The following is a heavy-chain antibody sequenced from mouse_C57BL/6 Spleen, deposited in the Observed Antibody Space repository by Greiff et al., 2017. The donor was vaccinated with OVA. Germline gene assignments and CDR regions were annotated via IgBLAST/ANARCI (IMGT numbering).Heavy chain of an antibody. J-gene: IGHJ4*01. CDR3: ARHNGNYYAPYYAMDY. V-gene: IGHV5-6*01. CDR1: GFTFSSYG. Sequence: EVQGVESGGDLVKPGGSLKLSCAASGFTFSSYGMSWVRQTPDKRLEWVATISSGGSYTYYPDSVKGRFTISRDNAKNTLYLQMSSLKSEDTAMYYCARHNGNYYAPYYAMDYWGQGTSVTVSS. D-gene: IGHD2-1*01. CDR2: ISSGGSYT.